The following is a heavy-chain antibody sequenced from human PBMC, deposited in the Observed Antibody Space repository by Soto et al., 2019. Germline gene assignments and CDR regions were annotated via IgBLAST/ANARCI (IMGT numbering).Heavy chain of an antibody. J-gene: IGHJ4*02. CDR3: TTRTAPLSYFDY. D-gene: IGHD5-18*01. CDR2: IKSKTDGGTT. V-gene: IGHV3-15*01. Sequence: GGSLRLSCAASGFTFSNAWMSWVRQAPGKGLEWVGRIKSKTDGGTTDYAAPVKGRFTISRDDSKNTLYLQMNSLKTEDTAVHYCTTRTAPLSYFDYWGQGTLVTVS. CDR1: GFTFSNAW.